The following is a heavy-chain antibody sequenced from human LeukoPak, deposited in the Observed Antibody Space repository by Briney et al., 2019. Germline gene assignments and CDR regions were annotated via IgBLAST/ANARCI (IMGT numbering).Heavy chain of an antibody. D-gene: IGHD1-26*01. CDR2: ISGSGGST. CDR1: GFTFSSYS. J-gene: IGHJ4*02. CDR3: AKGIVVGATPYYFDY. V-gene: IGHV3-23*01. Sequence: GGSLRLSCAASGFTFSSYSMSWVRQAPGKGLEWVSAISGSGGSTYYADSVKGRFTISRDNSKNTLYLQMNSLRAEDTAVYYCAKGIVVGATPYYFDYWGQGTLVTVSS.